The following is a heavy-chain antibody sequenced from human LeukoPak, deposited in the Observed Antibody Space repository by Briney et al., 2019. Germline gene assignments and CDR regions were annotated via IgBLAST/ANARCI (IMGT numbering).Heavy chain of an antibody. Sequence: GGSLRLSCAASGFTFDDYTMHWVRQAPGKGLEWVSLISWDGGSTYYADSVKGRFTISRDNSKNSLYLQMNSLRTEDTALYYCAKGGSRSYSLDYWGQGTLVTVSS. V-gene: IGHV3-43*01. CDR3: AKGGSRSYSLDY. CDR2: ISWDGGST. D-gene: IGHD1-26*01. CDR1: GFTFDDYT. J-gene: IGHJ4*02.